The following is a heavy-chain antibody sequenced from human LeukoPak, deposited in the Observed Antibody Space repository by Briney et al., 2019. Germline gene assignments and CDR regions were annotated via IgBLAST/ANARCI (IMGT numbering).Heavy chain of an antibody. V-gene: IGHV3-7*03. CDR2: VNRDGSET. Sequence: PGGSLRLSCAASGFALSSHWMTWVRQVPGRGPEWVANVNRDGSETYYLDSVKGRFTISRDNAKNSLYLQMNSLRAEDTAVYYCASPRITIFGVVNDYWGQGTLVTVSS. CDR3: ASPRITIFGVVNDY. CDR1: GFALSSHW. D-gene: IGHD3-3*01. J-gene: IGHJ4*02.